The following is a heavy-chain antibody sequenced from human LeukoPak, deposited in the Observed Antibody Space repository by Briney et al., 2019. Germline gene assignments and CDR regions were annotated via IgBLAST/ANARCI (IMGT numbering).Heavy chain of an antibody. J-gene: IGHJ4*02. Sequence: GESLKISCKGSGYSFTSYWIGWVRQMPGKGLELMGIIYPGDSDTRYTPSFQGPVTISADKSTSTAYLQWSSLKASDTAMYYCASLTGGSYTPFDYWGQGALVTVSS. D-gene: IGHD1-26*01. CDR1: GYSFTSYW. V-gene: IGHV5-51*01. CDR2: IYPGDSDT. CDR3: ASLTGGSYTPFDY.